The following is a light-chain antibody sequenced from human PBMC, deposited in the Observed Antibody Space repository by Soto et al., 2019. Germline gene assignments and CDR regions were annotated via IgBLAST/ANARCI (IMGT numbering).Light chain of an antibody. V-gene: IGLV2-14*01. Sequence: QSALTQPASVSGSPGQSITISCTGTSSDVGGYNYVSWYQQHPGKAPKRMIYEVSNRPSGVSNRFSGSKSGNTASLTISGLQAEDEADYYCSSYTSTRSHVFGTGTKLTVL. J-gene: IGLJ1*01. CDR2: EVS. CDR1: SSDVGGYNY. CDR3: SSYTSTRSHV.